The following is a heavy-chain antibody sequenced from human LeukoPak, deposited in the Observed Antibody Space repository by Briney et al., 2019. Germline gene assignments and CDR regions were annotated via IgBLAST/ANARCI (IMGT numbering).Heavy chain of an antibody. CDR2: IYYSGST. J-gene: IGHJ4*02. V-gene: IGHV4-39*01. Sequence: SETLSLTCTVSGGSISSSSYYWGWIRQPPGKGLEWIGSIYYSGSTYYNPSLKSRVTISVDTSKNQFSLKLSSVTAADTAVYYCARGRKSITMVRGVTYFDYWGQGTLVTVSS. CDR1: GGSISSSSYY. CDR3: ARGRKSITMVRGVTYFDY. D-gene: IGHD3-10*01.